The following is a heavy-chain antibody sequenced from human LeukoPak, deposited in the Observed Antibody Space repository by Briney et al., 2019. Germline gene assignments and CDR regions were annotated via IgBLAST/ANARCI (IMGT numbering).Heavy chain of an antibody. V-gene: IGHV3-23*01. Sequence: PGGSVRLSRGFSVFTFSNYAMSGVRQARGKGLEWVLGIDRHCYSTYNAGSETGRYTLPRDNSNNTQYLQMNSLRAEDTAVYYCAKEGGSYYYYYYMDVWGKGTTVTISS. D-gene: IGHD1-26*01. J-gene: IGHJ6*03. CDR2: IDRHCYST. CDR3: AKEGGSYYYYYYMDV. CDR1: VFTFSNYA.